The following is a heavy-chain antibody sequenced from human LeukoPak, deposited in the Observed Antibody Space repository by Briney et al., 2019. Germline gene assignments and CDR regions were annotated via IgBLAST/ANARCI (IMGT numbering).Heavy chain of an antibody. J-gene: IGHJ4*02. CDR3: ARDGFSSSWSTPSSPDY. CDR1: GYTFTSYD. V-gene: IGHV1-8*01. D-gene: IGHD6-13*01. CDR2: MNPNSGNT. Sequence: ASVNVSCKASGYTFTSYDINWVRQATGQGLEWMGWMNPNSGNTGYAQKFQGRVTMTRNTSISTAYMELRSLRSDDTAVYYCARDGFSSSWSTPSSPDYWGQGTLVTVSS.